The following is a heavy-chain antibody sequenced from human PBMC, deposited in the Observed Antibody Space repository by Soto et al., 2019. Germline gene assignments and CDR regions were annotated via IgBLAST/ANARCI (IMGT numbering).Heavy chain of an antibody. CDR3: SIGGGLLDPYYYYYGIDV. CDR1: GFTFSSYS. V-gene: IGHV3-21*01. D-gene: IGHD2-15*01. CDR2: ISSSSSYI. Sequence: EVQLVESGGGLVKPGGSLRLSCAASGFTFSSYSMNWVRQAPGKGLEWVSSISSSSSYIYYADSVKGRFTISRDNAKNSLYLHKNNRQDDDTAAYYCSIGGGLLDPYYYYYGIDVWGQGTTVTVSS. J-gene: IGHJ6*02.